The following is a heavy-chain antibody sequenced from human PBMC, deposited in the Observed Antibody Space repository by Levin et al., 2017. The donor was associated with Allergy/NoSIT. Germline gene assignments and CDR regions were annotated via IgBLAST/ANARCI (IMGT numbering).Heavy chain of an antibody. D-gene: IGHD3-16*02. J-gene: IGHJ4*02. V-gene: IGHV3-21*04. CDR2: ISSSGSDI. Sequence: PGGSLRLSCAASGFTFSLYSFNWVRQFPGKGLQWVSSISSSGSDIFYADSVKGRFAISRDNANNSVYLEINNLRVEDTALYFCATSFWGSYPAEYWGQGTLVTVS. CDR1: GFTFSLYS. CDR3: ATSFWGSYPAEY.